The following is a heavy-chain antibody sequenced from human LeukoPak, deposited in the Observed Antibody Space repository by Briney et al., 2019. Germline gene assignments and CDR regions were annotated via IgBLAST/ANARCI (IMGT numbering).Heavy chain of an antibody. CDR1: GGSFSGYY. V-gene: IGHV4-34*01. CDR2: INHSGST. J-gene: IGHJ4*02. D-gene: IGHD3-10*01. CDR3: ARGRSYYYGSGSHFY. Sequence: TSETLSLTCAVYGGSFSGYYWSWIRQPPGKGLEWIGEINHSGSTNYNPSLKSRVTISVDTSKNQFSLKLSSVTAADTAAYYCARGRSYYYGSGSHFYWGQGTLVTVSS.